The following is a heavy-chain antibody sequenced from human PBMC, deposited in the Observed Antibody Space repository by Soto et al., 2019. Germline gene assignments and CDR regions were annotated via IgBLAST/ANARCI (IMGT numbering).Heavy chain of an antibody. V-gene: IGHV4-30-4*01. CDR3: ARATYGDPHY. CDR1: GGPITYGDYY. Sequence: TCSVSGGPITYGDYYWTWIRQPPGKGLEFIGYVYSTGTTYYDPSFQSRVMMSQDTSKNEFSMTLSSLTAADTAVYYCARATYGDPHYWGQGTLVTV. D-gene: IGHD4-17*01. J-gene: IGHJ4*02. CDR2: VYSTGTT.